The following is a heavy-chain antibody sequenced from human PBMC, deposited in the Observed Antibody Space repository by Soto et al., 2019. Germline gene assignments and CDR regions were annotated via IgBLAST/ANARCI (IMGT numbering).Heavy chain of an antibody. CDR2: INPSGGST. CDR3: ASCPGYSSSWSEYYFDY. D-gene: IGHD6-13*01. Sequence: ASVKVSCTASGYTFTSYYMHWVRQAPGQGLEWMGIINPSGGSTSYAQKFQGRVTMTRDTSTSTVYMELSSLRSEDTAVYYCASCPGYSSSWSEYYFDYWGQGTLVTVSS. V-gene: IGHV1-46*03. CDR1: GYTFTSYY. J-gene: IGHJ4*02.